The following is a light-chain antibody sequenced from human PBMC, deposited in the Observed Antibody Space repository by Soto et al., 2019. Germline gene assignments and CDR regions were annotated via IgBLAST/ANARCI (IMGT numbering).Light chain of an antibody. V-gene: IGKV1-5*01. J-gene: IGKJ1*01. CDR3: QQFNSYSRT. CDR1: QSISSW. CDR2: DVS. Sequence: GDRVTITCRASQSISSWLAWYQQKPGNAPKLLIYDVSSLERGVPSRFSGSGSGTEFTLTISSLQPDDFATYYCQQFNSYSRTFGQGTKVDIK.